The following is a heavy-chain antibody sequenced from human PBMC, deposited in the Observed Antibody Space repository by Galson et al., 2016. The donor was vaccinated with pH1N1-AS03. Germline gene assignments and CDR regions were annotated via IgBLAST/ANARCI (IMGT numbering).Heavy chain of an antibody. V-gene: IGHV3-30*18. D-gene: IGHD1-26*01. CDR3: AKDPASGDVWGILGALNWFDP. CDR1: GFTFSSYG. CDR2: ISYDGSNK. J-gene: IGHJ5*02. Sequence: SLRLSCAASGFTFSSYGMHWVRQAPGKGLDWVAVISYDGSNKYYADSVKGRFTISRDNSKNTLYLQMNSLRAEDTAVYYCAKDPASGDVWGILGALNWFDPWGQGTLVTVSS.